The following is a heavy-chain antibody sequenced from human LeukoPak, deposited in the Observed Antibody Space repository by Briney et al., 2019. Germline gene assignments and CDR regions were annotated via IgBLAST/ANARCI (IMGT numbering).Heavy chain of an antibody. CDR1: GFTFSSYG. Sequence: GGSLRLSCAASGFTFSSYGMSWVRQAPGKGLEWVSAISGSGGSTYYADSVKGRFTISRDNSKNTLYLQMNSLRAEDTAVYYCYSSGWTLFDYWGQGTLVTVSS. V-gene: IGHV3-23*01. CDR3: YSSGWTLFDY. CDR2: ISGSGGST. D-gene: IGHD6-19*01. J-gene: IGHJ4*02.